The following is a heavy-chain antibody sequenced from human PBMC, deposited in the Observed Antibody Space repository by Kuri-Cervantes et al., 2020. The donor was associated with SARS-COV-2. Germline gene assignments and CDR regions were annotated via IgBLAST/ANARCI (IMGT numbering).Heavy chain of an antibody. CDR3: ARTPPRYNWNDGAAAFDI. CDR2: IYWDDDK. CDR1: GFSLSSTGVG. V-gene: IGHV2-5*02. Sequence: SGPTLVKPTQTLTLTCTFSGFSLSSTGVGVAWIRQPPGKALEWLALIYWDDDKRFSPSLKSRLTITKDTSKNQVVLTMTKVDPVDTATYYCARTPPRYNWNDGAAAFDIWGQGTMVTVSS. D-gene: IGHD1-1*01. J-gene: IGHJ3*02.